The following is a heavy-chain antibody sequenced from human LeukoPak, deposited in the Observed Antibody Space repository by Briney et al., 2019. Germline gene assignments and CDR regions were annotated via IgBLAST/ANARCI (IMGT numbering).Heavy chain of an antibody. Sequence: GGSLRLSCAASGFTFSGYSMNWVRQAPGKGLEWVSSIGGSSTSIYYVDSVKGRFTISRDNAKNSLYLQTNSLRAEDTAVYYCARVPPAQRAQIDYWGQGTLVTVSS. CDR1: GFTFSGYS. D-gene: IGHD1-1*01. V-gene: IGHV3-21*01. J-gene: IGHJ4*02. CDR3: ARVPPAQRAQIDY. CDR2: IGGSSTSI.